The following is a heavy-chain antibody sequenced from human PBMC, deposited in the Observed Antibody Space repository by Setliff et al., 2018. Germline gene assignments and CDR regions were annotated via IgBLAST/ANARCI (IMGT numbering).Heavy chain of an antibody. J-gene: IGHJ4*02. V-gene: IGHV1-18*04. CDR2: IVTYNDDT. D-gene: IGHD3-22*01. Sequence: AASVKVSCKASGYPFTSYGVNWVRQAPGQGLEWMGRIVTYNDDTYYPRKFQGRVTMTTDTSTSTAYMELRSLTSDDTAVYYCARGVSYDSSGYPLGYWGQGTLVTVSS. CDR3: ARGVSYDSSGYPLGY. CDR1: GYPFTSYG.